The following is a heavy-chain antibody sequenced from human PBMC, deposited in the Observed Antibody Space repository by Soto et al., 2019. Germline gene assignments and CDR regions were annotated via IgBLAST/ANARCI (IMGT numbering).Heavy chain of an antibody. V-gene: IGHV4-30-4*01. CDR3: ASMYYYDSSGYTDY. CDR2: IYYSGST. Sequence: ASETLSLTCTVSGGSISSGDYYWSWIRQPPGKGLEWIGYIYYSGSTYYNPSLKSRVTISVDTSKNQFSLKLSSVTAADTAVYYCASMYYYDSSGYTDYWGQGTLVTVSS. D-gene: IGHD3-22*01. J-gene: IGHJ4*02. CDR1: GGSISSGDYY.